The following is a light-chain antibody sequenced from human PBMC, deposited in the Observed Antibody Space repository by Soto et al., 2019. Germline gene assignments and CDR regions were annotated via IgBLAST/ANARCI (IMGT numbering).Light chain of an antibody. CDR3: ISYTSIGTLV. V-gene: IGLV2-14*01. Sequence: QSVLTQPASVSGSPGQSITISCTGTTTDVGGYDYVSWFQQYPEKAPKLIISEVTNRPSGISIRFSGSKSGNTASLTISGLQPEDEADYYFISYTSIGTLVFGAGTQLTVL. J-gene: IGLJ2*01. CDR2: EVT. CDR1: TTDVGGYDY.